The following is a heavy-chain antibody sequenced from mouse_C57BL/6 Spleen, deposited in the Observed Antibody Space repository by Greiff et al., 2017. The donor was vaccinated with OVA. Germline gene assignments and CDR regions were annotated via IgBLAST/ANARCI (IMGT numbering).Heavy chain of an antibody. J-gene: IGHJ1*03. Sequence: QVQLKESGPELVKPGASVKLSCKASGYTFTSYDINWVKQRPGQGLEWIGWIYPRDGSTKYNEKFKGKATLTVDTSSSTAYMELHSLTSEDSAVYFCARMAYYYGSSSYFDVWGTGTTVTVSS. V-gene: IGHV1-85*01. CDR1: GYTFTSYD. D-gene: IGHD1-1*01. CDR2: IYPRDGST. CDR3: ARMAYYYGSSSYFDV.